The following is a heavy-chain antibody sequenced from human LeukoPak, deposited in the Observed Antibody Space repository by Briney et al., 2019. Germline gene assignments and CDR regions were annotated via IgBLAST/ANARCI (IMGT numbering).Heavy chain of an antibody. D-gene: IGHD3-10*01. Sequence: LETLSLTCTVSGGSISSSSYYWGWIRQPPGKGLEWIGSIYYSGSTYYNPSLKSRVTISVDTSKNQFSLKLSSVTAADTAVYYCARGRGGFGSGSYYYYYYYMDVWGKGTTVTVSS. J-gene: IGHJ6*03. V-gene: IGHV4-39*07. CDR3: ARGRGGFGSGSYYYYYYYMDV. CDR1: GGSISSSSYY. CDR2: IYYSGST.